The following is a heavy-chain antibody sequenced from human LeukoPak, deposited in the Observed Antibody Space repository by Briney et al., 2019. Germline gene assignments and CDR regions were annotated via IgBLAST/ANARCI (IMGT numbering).Heavy chain of an antibody. Sequence: RASVKVSCKASGYTFTSYDINWVRQAPGQGLEWMGWMYPNSGNTGYAQKFQSRDTITRNTSISTAYMELSSLRSEDTAVYYCARVGVGYYYYMDVWGKGTTVTASS. CDR1: GYTFTSYD. CDR3: ARVGVGYYYYMDV. D-gene: IGHD3-16*01. V-gene: IGHV1-8*03. CDR2: MYPNSGNT. J-gene: IGHJ6*03.